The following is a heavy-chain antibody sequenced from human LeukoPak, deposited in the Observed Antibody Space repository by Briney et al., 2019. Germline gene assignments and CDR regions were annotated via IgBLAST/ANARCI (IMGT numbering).Heavy chain of an antibody. Sequence: GGALQISCKGSGYLFTSYWIGWVRQMPGKGLEWMGIIYPGDSDTRYSPSFQGQVTISADKSISTAYLQWSSLKASDTAMYYCARHADYNGSGSYYKSYYYMDVWGKGTTVTVSS. CDR1: GYLFTSYW. CDR3: ARHADYNGSGSYYKSYYYMDV. D-gene: IGHD3-10*01. J-gene: IGHJ6*03. CDR2: IYPGDSDT. V-gene: IGHV5-51*01.